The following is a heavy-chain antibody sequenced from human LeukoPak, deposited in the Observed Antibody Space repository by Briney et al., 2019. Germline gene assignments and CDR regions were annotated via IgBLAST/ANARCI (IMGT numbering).Heavy chain of an antibody. V-gene: IGHV3-11*01. Sequence: GGSLRLSCAASGFTFSDYYMSWIRQAPGKGLEWVSYISSSGSTIYYADSVKGRFTISRDNAKNSLYLQMNSLRAGDTAVYYCARASLSYDFWSGYYGYYYYMDVWGKGTTVTVSS. CDR3: ARASLSYDFWSGYYGYYYYMDV. D-gene: IGHD3-3*01. CDR2: ISSSGSTI. CDR1: GFTFSDYY. J-gene: IGHJ6*03.